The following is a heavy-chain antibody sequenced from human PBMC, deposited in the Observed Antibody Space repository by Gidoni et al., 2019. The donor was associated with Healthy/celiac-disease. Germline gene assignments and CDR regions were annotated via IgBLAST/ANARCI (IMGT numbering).Heavy chain of an antibody. D-gene: IGHD2-21*02. CDR2: IRSKAYGGTT. V-gene: IGHV3-49*04. Sequence: EVQLVESGGGLVQPGRSLRLSCTASGFTFGAYAMSWVRQAPGKGLEWVGFIRSKAYGGTTEYAASVKGRFTISRDDSKSIAYLQMNSLKTEDTAVYYCTRVIVVVTANRPHYYYMDVWGKGTTVTVSS. CDR1: GFTFGAYA. CDR3: TRVIVVVTANRPHYYYMDV. J-gene: IGHJ6*03.